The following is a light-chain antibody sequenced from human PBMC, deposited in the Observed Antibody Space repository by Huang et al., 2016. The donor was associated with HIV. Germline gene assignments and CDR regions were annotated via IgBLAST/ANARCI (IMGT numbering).Light chain of an antibody. CDR3: QQFNNWPPRFT. Sequence: EIVMTQSPATLSVSPGERATLSCRASQTIGDNLTWYQHKPGQAPRLIIYCASTRATGIPPRFSGSGSGTEFTLTISGLESEDFAVYYCQQFNNWPPRFTFGPGTTVDVK. CDR2: CAS. CDR1: QTIGDN. J-gene: IGKJ3*01. V-gene: IGKV3-15*01.